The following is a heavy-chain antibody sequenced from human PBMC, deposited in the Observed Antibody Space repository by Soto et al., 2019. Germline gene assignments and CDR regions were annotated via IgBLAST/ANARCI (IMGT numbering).Heavy chain of an antibody. Sequence: PGGSLRLSCATSGFIFSDYYMHWIRQAPGKGLEWISYISGNGRIIQYADSAKGRFTISRDNAQNSLYLQMNSLRAEDTALYFCARDFDAASRTDFYYWGQGTLVPVSS. J-gene: IGHJ4*02. V-gene: IGHV3-11*01. CDR2: ISGNGRII. CDR1: GFIFSDYY. D-gene: IGHD2-15*01. CDR3: ARDFDAASRTDFYY.